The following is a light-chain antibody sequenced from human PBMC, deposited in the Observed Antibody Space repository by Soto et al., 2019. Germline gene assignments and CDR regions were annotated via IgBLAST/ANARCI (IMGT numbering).Light chain of an antibody. CDR1: SSDVGGYNY. J-gene: IGLJ2*01. CDR2: DVG. V-gene: IGLV2-14*01. CDR3: SSWSSSTTLL. Sequence: QSALTQPASVSGSPGQSITISCSGTSSDVGGYNYVSWYQQHPDRAPKLVIHDVGNRPSGVSNRFSGSMSGNTACLTISGLQAEHAADYYCSSWSSSTTLLFGGGTKVTVL.